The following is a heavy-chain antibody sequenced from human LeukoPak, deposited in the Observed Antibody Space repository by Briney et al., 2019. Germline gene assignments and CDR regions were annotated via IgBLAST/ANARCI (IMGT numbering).Heavy chain of an antibody. D-gene: IGHD6-25*01. CDR1: GFTFSSYG. V-gene: IGHV3-30*02. CDR2: IRYDGRNK. CDR3: AKALYSSGPDAFDI. J-gene: IGHJ3*02. Sequence: GGSLRLSCAASGFTFSSYGMHWVRQAPGKGLEWVAMIRYDGRNKYYEESVKGRFTIPRDNSKNTLYLQMNSLRAKDTAVYYCAKALYSSGPDAFDIWGQGTMVTVSS.